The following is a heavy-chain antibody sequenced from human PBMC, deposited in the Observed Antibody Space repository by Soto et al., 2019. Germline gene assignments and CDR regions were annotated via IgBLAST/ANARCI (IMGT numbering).Heavy chain of an antibody. J-gene: IGHJ4*02. CDR1: GFTVNNNH. CDR3: LTAPVVWTY. Sequence: GGSLRLSCAASGFTVNNNHMSWVRQAPGKGLEWVSIIYSGDTTYYADSVKGRFTISRDNSKNTLYLQMNSLRAEDTAVYYCLTAPVVWTYWGQGTLVTVSS. CDR2: IYSGDTT. D-gene: IGHD1-1*01. V-gene: IGHV3-53*01.